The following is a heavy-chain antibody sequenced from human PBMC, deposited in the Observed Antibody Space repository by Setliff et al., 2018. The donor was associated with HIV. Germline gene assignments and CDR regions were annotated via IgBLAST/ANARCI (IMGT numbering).Heavy chain of an antibody. V-gene: IGHV1-8*02. Sequence: ASVKVSCKASGYSFTTHDINWVRQSPGQGLEWMGWMNPDSGNTFYAQKFKGRVTMTRDTSTNTAYMELRSLRSDDTAVYYCARAIAWGGSYWNFDYWGQGTLVTVSS. D-gene: IGHD1-26*01. CDR3: ARAIAWGGSYWNFDY. J-gene: IGHJ4*02. CDR1: GYSFTTHD. CDR2: MNPDSGNT.